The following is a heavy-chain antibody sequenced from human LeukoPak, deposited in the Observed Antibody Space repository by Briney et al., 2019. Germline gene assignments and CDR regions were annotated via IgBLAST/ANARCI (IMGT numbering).Heavy chain of an antibody. Sequence: GASVKVSCKASGYTFTSYGISWVRQAPGQGLEWMGWISAYNGNTNYAQKFQGRVTITADESTSTAYMELSSLRSEDTAVYYCARDDGGFDYWGQGTLVTVSS. CDR2: ISAYNGNT. CDR1: GYTFTSYG. V-gene: IGHV1-18*01. J-gene: IGHJ4*02. CDR3: ARDDGGFDY.